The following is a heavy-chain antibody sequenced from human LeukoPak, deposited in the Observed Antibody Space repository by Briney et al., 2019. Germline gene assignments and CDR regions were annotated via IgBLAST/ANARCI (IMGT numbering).Heavy chain of an antibody. CDR1: GGSFSGYY. Sequence: PSETLSLTCAVYGGSFSGYYWSWIRQPPGKGLEWIGEINHSGSTNYNPSLKSRVTISVDTSKNQFSLKLSSVTAADTAVYYCVGGWDYWGQGTLVTVSS. CDR2: INHSGST. J-gene: IGHJ4*02. CDR3: VGGWDY. V-gene: IGHV4-34*01.